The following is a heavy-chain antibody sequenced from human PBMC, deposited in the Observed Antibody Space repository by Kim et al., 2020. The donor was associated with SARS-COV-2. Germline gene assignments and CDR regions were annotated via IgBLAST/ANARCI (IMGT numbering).Heavy chain of an antibody. D-gene: IGHD3-22*01. J-gene: IGHJ4*02. V-gene: IGHV4-59*08. CDR1: GGSISSYY. Sequence: SETLSLTCTVSGGSISSYYWSWIRQPPGKGLEWIGYIYYSGSTNYNPSLKSRVTISVDTSKNQFSLKLSSVTAADTAVYYCARHYYDSSGYILDYWGQGTLVTVSS. CDR3: ARHYYDSSGYILDY. CDR2: IYYSGST.